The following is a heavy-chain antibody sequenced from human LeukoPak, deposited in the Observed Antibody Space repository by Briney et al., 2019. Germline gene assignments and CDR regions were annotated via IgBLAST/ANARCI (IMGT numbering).Heavy chain of an antibody. CDR2: IYYSGST. J-gene: IGHJ5*02. Sequence: SETLSLTCAVSGGSISSYYWSWLRQPPGKGLEWIGYIYYSGSTNYNPSLKSRVTISVDTSKNQFSLKLSSVTAADTAVYYCARGILPYYDPWGQGTLVTVSS. D-gene: IGHD3-10*01. CDR3: ARGILPYYDP. V-gene: IGHV4-59*01. CDR1: GGSISSYY.